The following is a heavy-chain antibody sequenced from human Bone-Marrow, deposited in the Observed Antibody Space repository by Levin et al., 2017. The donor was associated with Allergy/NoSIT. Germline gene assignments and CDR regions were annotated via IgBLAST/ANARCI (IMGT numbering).Heavy chain of an antibody. CDR2: ISYDGSNK. J-gene: IGHJ6*02. Sequence: QTGGSLRLSCAASGFTFSSYGMHWVRQAPGKGLEWVAVISYDGSNKYYADSVKGRFTISRDNSKNTLYLQMNSLRAEDTAVYYCAKGDVDTAMDYYYYGMDVWGQGTTVTVSS. CDR3: AKGDVDTAMDYYYYGMDV. V-gene: IGHV3-30*18. D-gene: IGHD5-18*01. CDR1: GFTFSSYG.